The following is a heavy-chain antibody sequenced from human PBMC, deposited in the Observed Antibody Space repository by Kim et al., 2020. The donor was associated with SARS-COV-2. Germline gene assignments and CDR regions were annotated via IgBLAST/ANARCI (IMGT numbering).Heavy chain of an antibody. D-gene: IGHD2-2*01. V-gene: IGHV1-8*01. CDR1: GYTFTSYD. CDR3: ARGSYCSSTSCYERDYYYGMDV. J-gene: IGHJ6*02. Sequence: ASVKVSCKASGYTFTSYDINWVRQATGQGLEWMGWMNPNSGNTGYAQKFQGRVTMTRNTSISTAYMELSSLRSEDTAVYYCARGSYCSSTSCYERDYYYGMDVWGQGTTVTVSS. CDR2: MNPNSGNT.